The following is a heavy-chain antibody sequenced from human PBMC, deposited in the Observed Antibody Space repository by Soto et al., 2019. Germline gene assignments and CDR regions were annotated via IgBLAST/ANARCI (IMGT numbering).Heavy chain of an antibody. Sequence: GGSLRLSCAASGFTFSTYAMNWVRQAPGKGLEWVSGISSNIFYADSVKGRFTTSRDNAKNSLYLQMNSLRDEDTAVYYCARDLYYYGSGSGYFDYWGQGTLVTVSS. CDR2: ISSNI. V-gene: IGHV3-48*02. CDR1: GFTFSTYA. CDR3: ARDLYYYGSGSGYFDY. D-gene: IGHD3-10*01. J-gene: IGHJ4*02.